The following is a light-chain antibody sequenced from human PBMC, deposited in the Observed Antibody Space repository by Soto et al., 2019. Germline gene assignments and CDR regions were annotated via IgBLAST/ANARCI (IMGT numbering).Light chain of an antibody. CDR1: SSDVGTYDY. CDR2: GVT. V-gene: IGLV2-8*01. CDR3: SSYAGRSMYV. J-gene: IGLJ1*01. Sequence: QSALTQPPSASGSPGQSVTFSCTGTSSDVGTYDYVSWYQQYPGKAPKLLIYGVTRRPSGVPDRFSGSKSGNTAALTVSGLQAEDEAYYYCSSYAGRSMYVFGTGTKGNVL.